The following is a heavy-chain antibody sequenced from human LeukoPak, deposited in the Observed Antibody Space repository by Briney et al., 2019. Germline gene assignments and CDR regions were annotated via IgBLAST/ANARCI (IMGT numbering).Heavy chain of an antibody. Sequence: PGGSLRLSYAASGFTFSDYYMSSIRQAPGKGLERVSYISSSGSTIYYADPVKGRFTISRDNAKNSLYLQMTSLRAEETAVYYCGRSSYGYPNYYFDYWGQGTLVTVSS. CDR2: ISSSGSTI. J-gene: IGHJ4*02. CDR1: GFTFSDYY. CDR3: GRSSYGYPNYYFDY. V-gene: IGHV3-11*01. D-gene: IGHD5-18*01.